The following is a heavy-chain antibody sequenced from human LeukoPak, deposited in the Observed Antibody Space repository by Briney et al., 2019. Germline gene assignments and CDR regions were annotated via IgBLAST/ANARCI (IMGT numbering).Heavy chain of an antibody. J-gene: IGHJ4*02. D-gene: IGHD6-13*01. Sequence: PSETLSLTCTVSGGSISNSYWSWIRQPPGKGLEWIGYIYYSGSGSTNYNPSLKSRVTISVDTSKNHFSLKLSSVTAADTAVYYCARNTAALSHTTIWGQGTLVTVFS. CDR1: GGSISNSY. CDR2: IYYSGSGST. V-gene: IGHV4-59*01. CDR3: ARNTAALSHTTI.